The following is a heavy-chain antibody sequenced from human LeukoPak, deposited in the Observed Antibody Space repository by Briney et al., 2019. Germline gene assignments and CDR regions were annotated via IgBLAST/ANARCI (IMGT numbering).Heavy chain of an antibody. CDR2: VSGLCCTT. J-gene: IGHJ4*02. CDR1: GFPFSRYS. CDR3: AKDMGYCCSATCYGLDY. D-gene: IGHD2-2*01. Sequence: PGGALRLSCAASGFPFSRYSMSWVRQARGKGLEGVSTVSGLCCTTFYADSAKRRFTISRDISKNTLLLQLNLLSAEDAAIYYCAKDMGYCCSATCYGLDYWREGTLVSVSS. V-gene: IGHV3-23*01.